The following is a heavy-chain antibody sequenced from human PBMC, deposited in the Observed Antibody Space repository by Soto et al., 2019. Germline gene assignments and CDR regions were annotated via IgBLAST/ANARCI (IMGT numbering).Heavy chain of an antibody. CDR3: ALTLDYYDSSGYYDY. CDR1: GGSFSGYY. Sequence: SETLSLTCAVYGGSFSGYYWSWIRQPPGKGLEWIGEINHSGSTNYNPSLKSRVTISVDTSKNQFSLKLSSVTAADTAVYYCALTLDYYDSSGYYDYWGQGTLVT. J-gene: IGHJ4*02. D-gene: IGHD3-22*01. CDR2: INHSGST. V-gene: IGHV4-34*01.